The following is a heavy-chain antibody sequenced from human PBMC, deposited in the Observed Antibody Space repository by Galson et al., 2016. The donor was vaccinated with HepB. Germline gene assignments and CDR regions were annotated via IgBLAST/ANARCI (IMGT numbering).Heavy chain of an antibody. CDR3: ATVSNSGDFDY. Sequence: SVKVSCKASGFTFTNYAISWVRQAPGQGLEWMGWINSYHGNTNYAQNLEGRVTMTTDTSTSTAYMELRSLRSDDTAVYYCATVSNSGDFDYWGLGTLVTVSS. D-gene: IGHD1-1*01. CDR1: GFTFTNYA. J-gene: IGHJ4*02. V-gene: IGHV1-18*01. CDR2: INSYHGNT.